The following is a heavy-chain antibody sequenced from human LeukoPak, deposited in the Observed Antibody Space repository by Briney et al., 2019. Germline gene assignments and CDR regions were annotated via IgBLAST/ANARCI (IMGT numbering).Heavy chain of an antibody. CDR1: GFTVSSNY. D-gene: IGHD2-8*02. CDR3: ATYRQVLLPFES. CDR2: IFPSGGEI. Sequence: GGSLRLSCAASGFTVSSNYMSWVRQGPGKGLECVSSIFPSGGEIHYADSVRGRFTISRDNSKSTLSLQMNSLRAEDTAIYYCATYRQVLLPFESWGQGTLVTVSS. J-gene: IGHJ4*02. V-gene: IGHV3-53*01.